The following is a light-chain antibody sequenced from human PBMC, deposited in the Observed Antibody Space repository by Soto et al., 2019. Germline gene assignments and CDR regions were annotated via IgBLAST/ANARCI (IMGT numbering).Light chain of an antibody. CDR2: DVT. CDR3: SSYTSISTYV. CDR1: SSDVGGYNF. V-gene: IGLV2-14*01. J-gene: IGLJ1*01. Sequence: QSALTQPASVSGSPGQSITISCTGTSSDVGGYNFVSWYQQHPDKAPKLMIYDVTNRPSGVSNRFSGSKSSNTASLTISGLPAEDEADYYCSSYTSISTYVFGTGTKLTVL.